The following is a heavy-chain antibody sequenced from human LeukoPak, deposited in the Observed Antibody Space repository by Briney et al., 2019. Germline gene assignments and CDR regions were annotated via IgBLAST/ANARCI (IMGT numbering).Heavy chain of an antibody. CDR3: AKDLSKGLLYRRGMYYFDY. Sequence: PGRSLRLSCAASGFTFSSYAMHWVRQAPGKGLEWVAVISYDGSNKYYADSVKGRFTISRDNSKNTLYLQMNSLRAEDTAVYYCAKDLSKGLLYRRGMYYFDYWGQGTLVTVSS. J-gene: IGHJ4*02. V-gene: IGHV3-30*04. CDR1: GFTFSSYA. CDR2: ISYDGSNK. D-gene: IGHD3-10*01.